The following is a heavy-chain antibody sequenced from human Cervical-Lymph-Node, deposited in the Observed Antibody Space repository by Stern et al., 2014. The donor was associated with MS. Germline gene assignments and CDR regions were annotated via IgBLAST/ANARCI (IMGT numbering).Heavy chain of an antibody. CDR3: ASGYRIFDY. J-gene: IGHJ4*02. Sequence: QVQLQESGPGLVKPSQTLSLTCTVSGGSISSGSDYWSWIRQPVGKGLEWTGRIHPSGAAYFTSSLKRRVPQSKPTSRNQFSLELNSATAADTAIYYCASGYRIFDYWGQGILVTVSS. V-gene: IGHV4-61*02. CDR2: IHPSGAA. D-gene: IGHD5-18*01. CDR1: GGSISSGSDY.